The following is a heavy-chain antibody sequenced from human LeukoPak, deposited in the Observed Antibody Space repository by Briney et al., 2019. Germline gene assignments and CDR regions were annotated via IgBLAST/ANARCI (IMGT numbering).Heavy chain of an antibody. V-gene: IGHV4-34*01. J-gene: IGHJ5*02. CDR3: ARGGGYCSSTSCPNTNWFDP. CDR2: INHSGST. CDR1: GGSFSGYY. D-gene: IGHD2-2*01. Sequence: SETLSLTCAVYGGSFSGYYWSWIRQPPGKGLEWIGEINHSGSTNYSPSLKSRVTISVDTSKNQFSLKLSSVTAADTAVYYCARGGGYCSSTSCPNTNWFDPWGQGTLVTVSS.